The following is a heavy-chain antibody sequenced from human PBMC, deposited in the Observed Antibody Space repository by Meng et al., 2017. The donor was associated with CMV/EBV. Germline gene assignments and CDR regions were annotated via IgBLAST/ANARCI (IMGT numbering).Heavy chain of an antibody. CDR1: GFTFSSYA. V-gene: IGHV3-23*01. D-gene: IGHD3-10*01. J-gene: IGHJ4*02. Sequence: GGSLRLSCAASGFTFSSYAMSWVRQAPGKGLEWVSAISGSGGSTYYADSVKGRFTISRDNSKNTLYLQMNSLRAEDTAVYYCAKDSRVIYGSGSYYGLESDYWGQGTLVTVSS. CDR2: ISGSGGST. CDR3: AKDSRVIYGSGSYYGLESDY.